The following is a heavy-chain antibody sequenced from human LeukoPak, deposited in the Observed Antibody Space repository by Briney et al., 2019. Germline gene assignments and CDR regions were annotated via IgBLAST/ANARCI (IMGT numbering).Heavy chain of an antibody. CDR3: ARAYCGGDCPMGYFDY. CDR2: IYYSGST. Sequence: KSSETLSLTCTVSGGSISSGGYYWSWIRQHAGKGLEWIGYIYYSGSTYYNPSLKSRFTISVDTSKYQFSLKLSSVTAADTAVYYCARAYCGGDCPMGYFDYWGQGTLVTVSS. V-gene: IGHV4-31*03. CDR1: GGSISSGGYY. D-gene: IGHD2-21*02. J-gene: IGHJ4*02.